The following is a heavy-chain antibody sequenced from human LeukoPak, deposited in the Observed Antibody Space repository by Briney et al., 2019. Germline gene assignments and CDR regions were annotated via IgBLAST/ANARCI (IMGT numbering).Heavy chain of an antibody. CDR3: ARQRGGFDYYYYMDV. V-gene: IGHV4-39*01. D-gene: IGHD3-10*01. CDR1: GGSISSSSYY. Sequence: SETLSLTCTVSGGSISSSSYYWGWIRQPPGKGLEWIGSIYYSGSTYYNPSLKSRVTISVDTSKNQFSLKLSSVTAADTAVYYCARQRGGFDYYYYMDVWGKGTTVTVSS. J-gene: IGHJ6*03. CDR2: IYYSGST.